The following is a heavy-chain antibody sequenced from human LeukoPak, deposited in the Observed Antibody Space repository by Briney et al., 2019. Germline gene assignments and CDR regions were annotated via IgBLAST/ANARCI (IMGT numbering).Heavy chain of an antibody. CDR1: GYPFTGYY. CDR3: ARVTRGYSGSYLLPRWRAFDI. CDR2: INPNSGGT. J-gene: IGHJ3*02. Sequence: ASVKVSCTASGYPFTGYYMHWVRQAPGQGLEWMGWINPNSGGTNYAQKFQGRVTMTRDTSISTAYMELSRLRSDDTAVYYCARVTRGYSGSYLLPRWRAFDIWGQGTMVTVSS. V-gene: IGHV1-2*02. D-gene: IGHD1-26*01.